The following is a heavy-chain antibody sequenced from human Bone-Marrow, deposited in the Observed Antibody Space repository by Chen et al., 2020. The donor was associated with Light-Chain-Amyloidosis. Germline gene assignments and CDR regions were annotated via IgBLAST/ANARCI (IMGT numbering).Heavy chain of an antibody. Sequence: EVQLVESGGGLVQPGGSLRLSCAASGFTFRSHEMNWVRQAPGKGLEWVSYISSSGSTIYYADSVKGRFTISRDNAKNSLYLQMNSLRAEDTAVYYCARAYCSGDSCPNSLGYWGQGTLVTVSS. CDR3: ARAYCSGDSCPNSLGY. CDR1: GFTFRSHE. J-gene: IGHJ4*02. CDR2: ISSSGSTI. V-gene: IGHV3-48*03. D-gene: IGHD2-15*01.